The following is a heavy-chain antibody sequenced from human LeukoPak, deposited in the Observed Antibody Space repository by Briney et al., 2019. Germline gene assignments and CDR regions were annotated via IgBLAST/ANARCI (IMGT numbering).Heavy chain of an antibody. Sequence: ASVKVSCKASGYTFTGYYMHWVRQAPGQGLEWMGWINPNSGGTNYAQKFQGRVTMTRDTSIGTAYMELSRLRSDDTAVYYCARDIRGQWVLSYFDYWGQGTLVTVSS. CDR1: GYTFTGYY. CDR3: ARDIRGQWVLSYFDY. J-gene: IGHJ4*02. CDR2: INPNSGGT. V-gene: IGHV1-2*02. D-gene: IGHD1-26*01.